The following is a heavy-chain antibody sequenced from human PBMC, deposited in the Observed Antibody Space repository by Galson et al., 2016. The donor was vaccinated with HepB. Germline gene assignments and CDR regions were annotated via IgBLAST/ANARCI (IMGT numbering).Heavy chain of an antibody. CDR2: IYPGGET. D-gene: IGHD6-19*01. CDR1: GFTVSSHY. J-gene: IGHJ4*02. Sequence: SLRLSCAAPGFTVSSHYMGWVRQAPGKGLEWVSIIYPGGETHYADSLKGRFTISRDNSKNTFYLQMNSLRAEDTAVYCCATDHGPSGWLYWGQGTLVIVSS. CDR3: ATDHGPSGWLY. V-gene: IGHV3-53*01.